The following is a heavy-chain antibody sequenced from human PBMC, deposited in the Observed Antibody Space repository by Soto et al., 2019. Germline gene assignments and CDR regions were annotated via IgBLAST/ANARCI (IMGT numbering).Heavy chain of an antibody. J-gene: IGHJ4*02. CDR2: IYHSGST. D-gene: IGHD6-6*01. CDR3: ASGVAARLSDY. Sequence: KTSETLSLTCAVCGYSISSGYYWGWIRQPPGKGLEWIGSIYHSGSTYYNPSLKSRVTISVDTSKNQFSLKLSSVTAADTAVYYCASGVAARLSDYWGQGTLVTVSS. V-gene: IGHV4-38-2*01. CDR1: GYSISSGYY.